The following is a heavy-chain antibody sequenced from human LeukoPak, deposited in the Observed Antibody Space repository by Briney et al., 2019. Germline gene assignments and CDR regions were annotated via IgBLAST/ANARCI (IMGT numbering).Heavy chain of an antibody. CDR1: GYTFTGYY. CDR3: ARWDGYSSSPDY. V-gene: IGHV1-2*02. D-gene: IGHD6-13*01. Sequence: ASVKVSCKASGYTFTGYYIHWVRQAPGQGLEWMGWINPNSGGPNYAQKFQGRVTMTRDTSIRTIYMEIYMELTGLRFDDTALYYCARWDGYSSSPDYWGQGTLVTVSS. CDR2: INPNSGGP. J-gene: IGHJ4*02.